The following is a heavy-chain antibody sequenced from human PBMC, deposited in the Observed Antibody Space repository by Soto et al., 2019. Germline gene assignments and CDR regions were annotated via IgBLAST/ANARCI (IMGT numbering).Heavy chain of an antibody. CDR3: ARDCSGGSCYPGMDV. V-gene: IGHV3-21*01. CDR2: ISSSGYI. CDR1: GFTFNSYT. Sequence: PAGSLRLSFSASGFTFNSYTINWVRQAPGKRLEWLSSISSSGYIFSTDSVRGRFTISRDNAKSSVYLQINSLRAEDTAVYFCARDCSGGSCYPGMDVWGQGTTVTVSS. D-gene: IGHD2-15*01. J-gene: IGHJ6*02.